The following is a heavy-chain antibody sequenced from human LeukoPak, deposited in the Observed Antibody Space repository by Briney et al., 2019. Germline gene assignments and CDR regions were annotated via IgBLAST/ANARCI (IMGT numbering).Heavy chain of an antibody. D-gene: IGHD5-18*01. V-gene: IGHV3-30*18. CDR2: MSYDGFNK. CDR3: AKTKGYSHGYYFDY. CDR1: GFTFSSYA. J-gene: IGHJ4*02. Sequence: PGGSLRLSCAASGFTFSSYAMHWVRQSLGKGLEWVAVMSYDGFNKYYADSVKGRFTISRDNSKNTLYLQMNSLRAEDTAVYYCAKTKGYSHGYYFDYWGQGTLVTVSS.